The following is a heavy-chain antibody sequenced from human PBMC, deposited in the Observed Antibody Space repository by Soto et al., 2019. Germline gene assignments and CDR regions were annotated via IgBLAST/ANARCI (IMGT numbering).Heavy chain of an antibody. CDR1: GYSFTSYW. D-gene: IGHD1-1*01. CDR3: ARHLGIGTSVFDP. J-gene: IGHJ5*02. Sequence: GESLKISCKGSGYSFTSYWIGWVRQMPGKGLEWMGIIYPGDSDTRYSSSFQGQVTISVDRSISTAYLQWSSLKASDTAIYYCARHLGIGTSVFDPWGQGTLVTVSS. CDR2: IYPGDSDT. V-gene: IGHV5-51*01.